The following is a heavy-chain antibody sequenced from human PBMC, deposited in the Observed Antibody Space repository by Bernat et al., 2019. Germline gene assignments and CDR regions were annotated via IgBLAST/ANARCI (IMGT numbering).Heavy chain of an antibody. J-gene: IGHJ6*02. Sequence: EVQLLESGGGLVQPGGSLRLSCAASGFTFSSYAMSWVRQAPGKGLEWVSAISGSGGSTYYADSVKGRFTISRDNSKNTLYLQMNSLRAEDTAVYYCAKDQGQYEMDYYYYGMDVWGQGTTVTVSS. CDR3: AKDQGQYEMDYYYYGMDV. D-gene: IGHD2-2*03. CDR2: ISGSGGST. V-gene: IGHV3-23*01. CDR1: GFTFSSYA.